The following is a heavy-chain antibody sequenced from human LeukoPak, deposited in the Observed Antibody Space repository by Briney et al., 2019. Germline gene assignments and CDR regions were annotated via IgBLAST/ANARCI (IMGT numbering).Heavy chain of an antibody. V-gene: IGHV4-34*01. D-gene: IGHD6-13*01. CDR3: ARGKIAAAGRSLPYYFDY. CDR2: INHSGST. CDR1: GGSFCGYY. Sequence: SETLSLTCAVYGGSFCGYYWSWIRQPPGKGLEWIGEINHSGSTNYTPSLKSRVTISVDTSKNHSSLKLSSVTAADTAVYYCARGKIAAAGRSLPYYFDYWGQGTLVTVSS. J-gene: IGHJ4*02.